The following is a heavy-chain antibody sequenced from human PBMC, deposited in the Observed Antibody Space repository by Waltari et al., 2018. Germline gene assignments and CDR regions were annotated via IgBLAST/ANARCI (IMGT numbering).Heavy chain of an antibody. J-gene: IGHJ4*02. CDR1: GGSISISGNF. CDR3: ARQPRGGIAAD. CDR2: TSYSGTT. V-gene: IGHV4-39*01. Sequence: QLQLQESGPGLVKPSETLSLTCTVSGGSISISGNFWVWIRQPPGKGLEWIGSTSYSGTTYYNPSLKSRVTISADTSKNQFSLKLSSVTAADTAVYYCARQPRGGIAADWGQGTLVTVSS. D-gene: IGHD6-13*01.